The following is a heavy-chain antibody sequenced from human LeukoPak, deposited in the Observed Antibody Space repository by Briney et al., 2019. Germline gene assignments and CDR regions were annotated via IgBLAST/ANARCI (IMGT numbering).Heavy chain of an antibody. J-gene: IGHJ5*02. Sequence: SETLSLTCTVSGASISSYCWSWIRQPPGKGLEWFGYIYYSGSTRYNPSLKSRVTISVDTSKNQFSLKLSSVTAADTAVYYCARVGILRFPSDWFDPWGQGTLVTVSS. CDR3: ARVGILRFPSDWFDP. CDR2: IYYSGST. V-gene: IGHV4-59*01. CDR1: GASISSYC. D-gene: IGHD3-3*01.